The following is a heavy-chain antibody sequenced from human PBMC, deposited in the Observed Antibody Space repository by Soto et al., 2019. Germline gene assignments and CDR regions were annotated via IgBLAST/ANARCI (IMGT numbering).Heavy chain of an antibody. CDR3: AKEREDYGDYVGLQH. Sequence: EVQLLESGGGLVQPGGSLRLSCAASGFTFSSYAMSWVRQAPGQGLEWVSAISGSGGSTYYADSVKGRFTISRDTSKNTLYLQMNSLRAEDTAVYYCAKEREDYGDYVGLQHWGQGTLVTVCS. CDR1: GFTFSSYA. J-gene: IGHJ1*01. CDR2: ISGSGGST. D-gene: IGHD4-17*01. V-gene: IGHV3-23*01.